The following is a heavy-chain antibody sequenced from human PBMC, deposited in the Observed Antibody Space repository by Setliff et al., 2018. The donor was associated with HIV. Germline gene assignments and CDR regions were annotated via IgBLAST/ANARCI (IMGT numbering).Heavy chain of an antibody. D-gene: IGHD6-6*01. CDR3: ARGGGTSSPIDYHYYIDV. CDR2: IYHTGSP. CDR1: GDSISSSIYY. J-gene: IGHJ6*03. V-gene: IGHV4-39*01. Sequence: PSETLSLTCTVSGDSISSSIYYWGWVRQPPGKGLEWIGGIYHTGSPFYNPSLKSRVTISVDTSNNQFSLKLSSVTAADTAVYYCARGGGTSSPIDYHYYIDVWGKGTTVTVSS.